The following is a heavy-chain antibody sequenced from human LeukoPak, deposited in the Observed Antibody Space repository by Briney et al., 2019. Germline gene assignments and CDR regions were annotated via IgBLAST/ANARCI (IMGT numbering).Heavy chain of an antibody. CDR1: GGSISSSSYY. D-gene: IGHD2-2*01. J-gene: IGHJ6*03. CDR2: IYYSGST. V-gene: IGHV4-39*01. CDR3: ARVVVPAATPNYYYYMDV. Sequence: SETLSLTCTVSGGSISSSSYYWGWIRQPPGKGLEWIGSIYYSGSTYYNPSLKSRVTISVDTSKNQFSLKLSSVTAADTAVYYCARVVVPAATPNYYYYMDVWGKGTTVTVSS.